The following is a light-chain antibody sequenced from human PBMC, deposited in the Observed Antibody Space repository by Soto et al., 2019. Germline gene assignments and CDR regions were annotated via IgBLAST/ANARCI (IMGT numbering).Light chain of an antibody. CDR2: GAS. Sequence: EIVLTQSPGTLSLSPGERATLSCRASQSVSSNYITWYQQKPGQAPRRLIFGASSRATGIPDRFSGSGSGTDFTLTISRLQPEDCAVYYCQQYGSSPSTFGQGTKVEIK. CDR1: QSVSSNY. CDR3: QQYGSSPST. J-gene: IGKJ1*01. V-gene: IGKV3-20*01.